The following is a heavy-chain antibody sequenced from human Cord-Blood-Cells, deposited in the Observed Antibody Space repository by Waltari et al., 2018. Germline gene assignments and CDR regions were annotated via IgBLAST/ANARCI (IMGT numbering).Heavy chain of an antibody. D-gene: IGHD6-19*01. J-gene: IGHJ3*02. CDR3: ARGIAVAGDAFDI. Sequence: QVQLQQWGAGLLKPSETLSLTCAVYGGPFRGYYGSWNRQPPGKGLEWIWEINHSGSTNYNPSLKSRVTISVDTSKNQFSLKLSSVTAADTAVYYCARGIAVAGDAFDIWGQGTMVTVSS. CDR2: INHSGST. CDR1: GGPFRGYY. V-gene: IGHV4-34*01.